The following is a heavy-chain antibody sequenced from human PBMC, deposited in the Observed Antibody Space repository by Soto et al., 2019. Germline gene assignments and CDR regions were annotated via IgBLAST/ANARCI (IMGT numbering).Heavy chain of an antibody. Sequence: QLQLQESGPGLVKPSETLSLTCTVSGGSISSSSYYWGWIRQPPGKGLEWIGSIYYSGSTYYNPSLKSRVTISVDTSKNQFSLKLSSVTAADTAVYYCARSYGSGSYHLEHFDYWGQGTLVTVSS. CDR1: GGSISSSSYY. V-gene: IGHV4-39*01. D-gene: IGHD3-10*01. J-gene: IGHJ4*02. CDR3: ARSYGSGSYHLEHFDY. CDR2: IYYSGST.